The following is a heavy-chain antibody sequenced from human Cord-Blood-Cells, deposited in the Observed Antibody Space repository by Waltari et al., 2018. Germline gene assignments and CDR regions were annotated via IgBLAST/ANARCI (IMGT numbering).Heavy chain of an antibody. CDR3: ARDPGLWFGELLFDY. V-gene: IGHV1-2*02. Sequence: QVQLVQSGAEVKKPGASVKVSCKASGYTFTGYYMPWVRQAPGQGLEWMGWINPNSGGTNYAQKFQGRVTMTRDTSISTAYMELSRLRSDDTAVYYCARDPGLWFGELLFDYWGQGTLVTVSS. CDR2: INPNSGGT. D-gene: IGHD3-10*01. J-gene: IGHJ4*02. CDR1: GYTFTGYY.